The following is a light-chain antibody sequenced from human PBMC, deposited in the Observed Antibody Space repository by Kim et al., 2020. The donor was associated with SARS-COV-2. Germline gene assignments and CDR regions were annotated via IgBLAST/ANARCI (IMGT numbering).Light chain of an antibody. CDR2: GAS. J-gene: IGKJ2*01. V-gene: IGKV3-15*01. CDR1: QSANTN. Sequence: ASPGEGAALTCSASQSANTNLAWYQQRPVQAPRLLIFGASSRATGIPARFSGSGSGTEFNLTISSLQSEDFAVYYCQEYNSWPPYNFGLGTKLEI. CDR3: QEYNSWPPYN.